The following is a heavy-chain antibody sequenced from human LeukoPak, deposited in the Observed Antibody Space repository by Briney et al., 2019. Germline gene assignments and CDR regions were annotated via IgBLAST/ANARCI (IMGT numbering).Heavy chain of an antibody. CDR1: GGSISSYY. D-gene: IGHD3-3*01. CDR3: ARDQITIFGVVRAFDI. Sequence: SETLSLTCTVSGGSISSYYWSWIRQPAGKGLEWIGRIYTSGSTNYNPSLKSRVTMSVDTSKNQFSLKLSSVTAADTAVYYCARDQITIFGVVRAFDIWGQGTMVTVSS. J-gene: IGHJ3*02. CDR2: IYTSGST. V-gene: IGHV4-4*07.